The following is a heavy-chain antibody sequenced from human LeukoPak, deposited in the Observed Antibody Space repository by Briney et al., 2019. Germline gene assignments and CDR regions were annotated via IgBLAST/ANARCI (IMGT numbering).Heavy chain of an antibody. J-gene: IGHJ4*02. Sequence: GSLRLSCAASGITFNNFGMSWVRQAPGKGLEWVGEINHSGSTNYNPSLKSRVTISVDTSKNQFSLKLSSVTAADTAVYYCARKRPYYYGSGGRYYFDYWGQGTLVTVSS. CDR2: INHSGST. D-gene: IGHD3-10*01. CDR3: ARKRPYYYGSGGRYYFDY. V-gene: IGHV4-34*01. CDR1: GITFNNFG.